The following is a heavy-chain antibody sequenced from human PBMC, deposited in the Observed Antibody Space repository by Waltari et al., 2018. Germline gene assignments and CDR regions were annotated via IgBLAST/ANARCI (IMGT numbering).Heavy chain of an antibody. J-gene: IGHJ4*02. Sequence: QVQLVQSGAEVKKPGSSVKVSCKASGGTFSNYVISWVRQAPGQGLGWMGGITPIFGKPNYAQKFQGRVTIIADESTSTVYRELSSLRSEDTAVYYCARSYYYDRIGDYPSLGAFDYWGQGTLVTVSS. CDR2: ITPIFGKP. D-gene: IGHD3-22*01. V-gene: IGHV1-69*12. CDR3: ARSYYYDRIGDYPSLGAFDY. CDR1: GGTFSNYV.